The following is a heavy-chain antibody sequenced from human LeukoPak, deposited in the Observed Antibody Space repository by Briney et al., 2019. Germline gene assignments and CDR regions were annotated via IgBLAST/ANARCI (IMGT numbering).Heavy chain of an antibody. V-gene: IGHV3-30*02. Sequence: GGSLRLSCVASGFTFSRYGMHWVRQAPGKGLKWVAFIFYDGSNKFYADSVKGRFTISRDNSKNTLYLQMNSLSAEDMAVYYCAKDSSGSGSYDFGDYWGQGTLVTVSS. D-gene: IGHD3-10*01. CDR3: AKDSSGSGSYDFGDY. CDR1: GFTFSRYG. J-gene: IGHJ4*02. CDR2: IFYDGSNK.